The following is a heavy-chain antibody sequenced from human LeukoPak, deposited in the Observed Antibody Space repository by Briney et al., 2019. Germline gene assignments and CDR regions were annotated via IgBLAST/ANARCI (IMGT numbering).Heavy chain of an antibody. V-gene: IGHV4-59*01. J-gene: IGHJ5*02. D-gene: IGHD2-15*01. Sequence: SETLSLTCTVSGGSISSYYWSWIRQPPGKGLEWIGYIYYSGSTNYNPSLKSRVTISVDPSKNQFSLKLSSVTAADTAVYYCARAGRYCSGGSCPNWFDPWGQGTLVTVSS. CDR2: IYYSGST. CDR1: GGSISSYY. CDR3: ARAGRYCSGGSCPNWFDP.